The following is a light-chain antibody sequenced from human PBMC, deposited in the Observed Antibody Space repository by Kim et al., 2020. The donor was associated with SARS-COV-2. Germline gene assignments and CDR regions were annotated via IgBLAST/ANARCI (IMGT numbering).Light chain of an antibody. V-gene: IGKV1-5*01. CDR1: QSISSR. Sequence: GDNVSISGRASQSISSRVAWYQQKPGKAPELLIYAACTLERGVPSRFSGTGSGAEFTPTSSSLQSDDLANYYGQQYSSYSTFGQGTKVDIK. CDR2: AAC. J-gene: IGKJ1*01. CDR3: QQYSSYST.